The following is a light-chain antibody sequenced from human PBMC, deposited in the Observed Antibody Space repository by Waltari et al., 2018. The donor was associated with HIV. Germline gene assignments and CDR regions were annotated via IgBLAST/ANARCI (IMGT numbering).Light chain of an antibody. V-gene: IGLV2-14*01. CDR2: EVK. J-gene: IGLJ2*01. CDR1: DSAIGSSDY. CDR3: ASFSRGLTLVV. Sequence: QSALTQPASVSGSPGQSITISCTGSDSAIGSSDYVSWYQKDPDRAPRLLISEVKKRPSGVSSRFSVSKSANTASLTISGLQLEDEAEFYCASFSRGLTLVVFGGGTHVTVL.